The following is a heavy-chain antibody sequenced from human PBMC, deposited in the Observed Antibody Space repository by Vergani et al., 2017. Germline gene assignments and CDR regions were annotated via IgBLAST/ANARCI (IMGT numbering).Heavy chain of an antibody. Sequence: QVQLVQSGAEVKKPGASVKVSCKASGYTFTSYGISWVRQAPGQGLEWMGGIIPIFGTANYAQKFQGRVTITADESTSTAYMELSSLRSEDTAVYYCARDLADYDFWSGYYTNWFDPWGQGTLVTVSS. CDR3: ARDLADYDFWSGYYTNWFDP. J-gene: IGHJ5*02. V-gene: IGHV1-69*13. CDR2: IIPIFGTA. CDR1: GYTFTSYG. D-gene: IGHD3-3*01.